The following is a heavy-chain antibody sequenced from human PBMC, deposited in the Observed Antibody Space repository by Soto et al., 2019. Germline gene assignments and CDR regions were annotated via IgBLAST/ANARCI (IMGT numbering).Heavy chain of an antibody. D-gene: IGHD2-15*01. J-gene: IGHJ2*01. V-gene: IGHV4-31*03. Sequence: QVQLQESGPGLVKPSQTLSLTCTVSGGSISSGGYYWSWIRQHPGKGLEWIGYIYYSGSTYYNPSLKSRVTISVDTTKNQFSLKLSSVTAADTAVYYCARGYCSGGSCYSYWYFDLWGRGTLVTVSS. CDR3: ARGYCSGGSCYSYWYFDL. CDR2: IYYSGST. CDR1: GGSISSGGYY.